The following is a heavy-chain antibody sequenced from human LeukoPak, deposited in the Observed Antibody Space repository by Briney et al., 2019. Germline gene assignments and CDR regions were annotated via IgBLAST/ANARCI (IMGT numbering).Heavy chain of an antibody. Sequence: GGSLRLSCAASGFTFSSYSMNWVRQAPGKGLEWVSSISSRSSYIYNAESVKGRFTISRDNAKNSLYLQMNSLRDEDTAVYYCARDITMVRGLIGYYYGMDVWGQGTTVTVSS. CDR2: ISSRSSYI. J-gene: IGHJ6*02. V-gene: IGHV3-21*01. D-gene: IGHD3-10*01. CDR1: GFTFSSYS. CDR3: ARDITMVRGLIGYYYGMDV.